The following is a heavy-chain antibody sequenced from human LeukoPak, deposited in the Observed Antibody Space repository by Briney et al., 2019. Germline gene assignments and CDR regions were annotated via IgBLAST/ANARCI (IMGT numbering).Heavy chain of an antibody. CDR2: IIPIFGTA. D-gene: IGHD3-16*01. Sequence: GASVKVSCKASGYTFTSYGISWVRQAPGQGLEWMGGIIPIFGTANYAQKFQGRVTITADESTSTAYMELSSLRSEDTAVYYCARGGKDWGIELTKGWFDPWGQGTLVTVSS. CDR3: ARGGKDWGIELTKGWFDP. CDR1: GYTFTSYG. J-gene: IGHJ5*02. V-gene: IGHV1-69*13.